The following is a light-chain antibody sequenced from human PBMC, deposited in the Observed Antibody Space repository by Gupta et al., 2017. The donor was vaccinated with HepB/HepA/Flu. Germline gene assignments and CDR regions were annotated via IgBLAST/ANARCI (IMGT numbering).Light chain of an antibody. CDR2: DVS. CDR1: SSDVVGYNY. CDR3: SSYTSSSIWV. Sequence: QSALTQPASVAGYPGQSITTSCTGTSSDVVGYNYVTWYQQHPDKAPKLMIYDVSTRPSGVSNRFSGSNSGNTASLTISGLQAEDEADYYCSSYTSSSIWVFGGGTKLTVL. J-gene: IGLJ3*02. V-gene: IGLV2-14*01.